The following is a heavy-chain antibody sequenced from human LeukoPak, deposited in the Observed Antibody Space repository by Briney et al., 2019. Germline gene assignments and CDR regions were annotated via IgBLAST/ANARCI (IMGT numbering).Heavy chain of an antibody. CDR3: ARRTWGGPHYFDY. V-gene: IGHV4-39*01. CDR2: IYYSGST. Sequence: ETLSLTCTVSGGSISTTSYYWGWVRQPPGKALEWIGNIYYSGSTFYNPSFKSRVTISVDTSKNQFSLKVNSMTAADTAVYFCARRTWGGPHYFDYWGQGTLVTVSS. D-gene: IGHD3-3*01. CDR1: GGSISTTSYY. J-gene: IGHJ4*02.